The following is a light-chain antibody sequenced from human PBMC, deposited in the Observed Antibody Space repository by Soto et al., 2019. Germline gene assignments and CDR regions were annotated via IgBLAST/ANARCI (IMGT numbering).Light chain of an antibody. CDR2: EVS. CDR1: SSDVGGHNY. Sequence: QSVLTQPASVSGSPGQSITISCTGTSSDVGGHNYVSWYQQHPGKAPKLMIYEVSNRPSGVSNRFSASNSGNTASLTISGLQAEDEADYYCSSYTSSSSVVFGGGTQLTV. J-gene: IGLJ2*01. V-gene: IGLV2-14*01. CDR3: SSYTSSSSVV.